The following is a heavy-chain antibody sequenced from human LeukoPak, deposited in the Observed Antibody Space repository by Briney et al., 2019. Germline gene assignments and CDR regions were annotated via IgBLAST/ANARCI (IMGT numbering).Heavy chain of an antibody. J-gene: IGHJ4*02. CDR3: AKDTTEIQLWSNHVGGLDY. CDR1: GFTFSSYS. V-gene: IGHV3-21*04. D-gene: IGHD5-18*01. Sequence: SGGSLRLSCAASGFTFSSYSMNWVRQAPGKGLEWVSSIGTSSSYIYYADSLKGRFTISRDNSKNSLYLQMNSLRTEDTALYYCAKDTTEIQLWSNHVGGLDYWGQGTLVTVSS. CDR2: IGTSSSYI.